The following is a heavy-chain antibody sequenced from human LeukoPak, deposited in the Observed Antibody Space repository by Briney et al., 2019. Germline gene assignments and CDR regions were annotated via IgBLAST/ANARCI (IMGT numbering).Heavy chain of an antibody. CDR1: GFTFSSYG. CDR3: AKDQGDDYVWGSYIDY. V-gene: IGHV3-30*02. CDR2: IRYDGSNK. D-gene: IGHD3-16*01. Sequence: GGSLRLSCAASGFTFSSYGMHWVRQAPGKGLEGVAFIRYDGSNKYYADSVKGRFTISRDNSKNTLYLQMNSLRAEDTAVYYCAKDQGDDYVWGSYIDYWGQGTLVTVSS. J-gene: IGHJ4*02.